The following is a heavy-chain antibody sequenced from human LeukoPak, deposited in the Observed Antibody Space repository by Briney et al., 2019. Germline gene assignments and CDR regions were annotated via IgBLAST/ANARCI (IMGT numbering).Heavy chain of an antibody. CDR3: ARQISPVAGLAY. J-gene: IGHJ4*02. Sequence: GESLKISCKGTGYSFTSYWISWMRQRPGKGLEWMGRIDPSDSYTNYSPSFQGHVTISADKSISTAYLQWSSLKASDTAMYYCARQISPVAGLAYWGQGTLVTVSS. D-gene: IGHD6-19*01. CDR2: IDPSDSYT. V-gene: IGHV5-10-1*01. CDR1: GYSFTSYW.